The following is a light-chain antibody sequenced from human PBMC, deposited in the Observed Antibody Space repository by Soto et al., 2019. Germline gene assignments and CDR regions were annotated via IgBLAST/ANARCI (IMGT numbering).Light chain of an antibody. V-gene: IGKV1-5*01. Sequence: DIQMTQSPSTLSASVGDRVSITCRASQSIVSWLAWYQQKPGKAPKLLIYDASSLESGVPSRFSGSGSGTDFTLTISSLQPEDFAIYYCLQYKNSPITFGQGTRLEIK. CDR2: DAS. CDR1: QSIVSW. CDR3: LQYKNSPIT. J-gene: IGKJ5*01.